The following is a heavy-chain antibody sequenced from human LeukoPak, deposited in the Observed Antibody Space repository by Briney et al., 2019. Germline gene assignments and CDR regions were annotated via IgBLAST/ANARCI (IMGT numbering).Heavy chain of an antibody. CDR2: ISGSGGST. V-gene: IGHV3-23*01. J-gene: IGHJ6*02. CDR1: GFTFSSYW. Sequence: GGSLRLSCAASGFTFSSYWMSWVRQAPGKGLEWVSAISGSGGSTYYADSVKGRFTISRDNSKNTLYLQMNSLRAEDTAVYYCAKDLTDIYYYYGMDVWGQGTTVTVSS. CDR3: AKDLTDIYYYYGMDV. D-gene: IGHD2-15*01.